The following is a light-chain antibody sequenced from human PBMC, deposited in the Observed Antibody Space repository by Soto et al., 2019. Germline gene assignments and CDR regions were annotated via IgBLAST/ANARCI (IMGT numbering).Light chain of an antibody. CDR1: QSVSSSY. CDR3: QQYGSSPPWT. V-gene: IGKV3-20*01. Sequence: EIVLTQSPGTLSLSPGERATLSCRASQSVSSSYLAWYQQKPGQAPRLLICGASSRATGIPDRFSASGSGTDFTLTISRLEPEDFAVYYCQQYGSSPPWTFGQGTKVEIK. J-gene: IGKJ1*01. CDR2: GAS.